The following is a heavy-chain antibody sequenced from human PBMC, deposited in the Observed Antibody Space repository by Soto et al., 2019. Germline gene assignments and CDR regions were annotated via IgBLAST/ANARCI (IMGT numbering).Heavy chain of an antibody. CDR1: GGSISSYY. Sequence: QVQLQESGPGLVKPSETLSLTCTVSGGSISSYYWSWIRQPPGKGLEWIGCIYYSGSTNYNPSLKSRVTISVDTSKNQFSLKLSSVTAADTAVYYCAIDRSGGYGDPLHYYYYYMDVWGKGTTVTVSS. J-gene: IGHJ6*03. CDR2: IYYSGST. V-gene: IGHV4-59*01. D-gene: IGHD4-17*01. CDR3: AIDRSGGYGDPLHYYYYYMDV.